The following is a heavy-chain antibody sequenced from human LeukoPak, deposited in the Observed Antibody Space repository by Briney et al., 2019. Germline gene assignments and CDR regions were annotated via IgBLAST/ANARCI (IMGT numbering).Heavy chain of an antibody. J-gene: IGHJ4*02. V-gene: IGHV1-18*01. CDR3: ARDTSRISKLIQLWLIDY. Sequence: GASVKVSCKASGYTFTSYGISWVRQAPGQGLEWMGWTSAYNGNTNYAQKLQGRVTMTTDTSTSTAYMELRSLRSDDTAVYYCARDTSRISKLIQLWLIDYWGQGTLVTVSS. D-gene: IGHD5-18*01. CDR2: TSAYNGNT. CDR1: GYTFTSYG.